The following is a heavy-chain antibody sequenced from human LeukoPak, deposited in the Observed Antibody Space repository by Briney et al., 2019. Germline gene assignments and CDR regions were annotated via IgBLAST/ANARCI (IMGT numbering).Heavy chain of an antibody. D-gene: IGHD2-2*01. CDR3: ARLLSESGTA. Sequence: PSQTLSLTCTVSGGSISSGSYYWSWIRQPAGKGLEWIGRIYTSGSTNYNPSLKSRVTISVDTSKNQFSLKLSSVTAADTAVYYCARLLSESGTAWGQGTLVTVSS. V-gene: IGHV4-61*02. J-gene: IGHJ4*02. CDR1: GGSISSGSYY. CDR2: IYTSGST.